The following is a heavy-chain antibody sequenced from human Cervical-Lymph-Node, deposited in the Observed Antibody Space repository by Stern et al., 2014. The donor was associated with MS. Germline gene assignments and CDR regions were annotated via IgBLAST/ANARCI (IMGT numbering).Heavy chain of an antibody. J-gene: IGHJ4*02. V-gene: IGHV3-23*04. CDR1: GFTFSNFA. Sequence: EVQLVESGGGLVQPGGSLRLSCAGSGFTFSNFAMTWIRPAPGKGLGWVSGSGTDGGTHFAESVKGRFSISRDNSKNTLYLQMEGLRVEDTAVYYCGKDLHYWSADSWGQGTLVTVSS. CDR2: SGTDGGT. D-gene: IGHD1-1*01. CDR3: GKDLHYWSADS.